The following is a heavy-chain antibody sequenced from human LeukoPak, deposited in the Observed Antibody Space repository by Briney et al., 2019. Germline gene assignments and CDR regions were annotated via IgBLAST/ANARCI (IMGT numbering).Heavy chain of an antibody. V-gene: IGHV1-69*13. CDR3: ARGRDWSDDSIEAFDI. D-gene: IGHD2-21*01. CDR1: GGTSSSYA. J-gene: IGHJ3*02. Sequence: SVKVSCKASGGTSSSYAISWVRQAPGQGLEWMGGIIPIFGTANYAQKFQGRVTITADESTSTAYMELSSLRSEDTALYYCARGRDWSDDSIEAFDIWGQGTMVTVSS. CDR2: IIPIFGTA.